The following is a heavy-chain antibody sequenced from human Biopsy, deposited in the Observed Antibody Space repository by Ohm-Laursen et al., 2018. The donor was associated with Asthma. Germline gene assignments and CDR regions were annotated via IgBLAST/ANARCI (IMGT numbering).Heavy chain of an antibody. D-gene: IGHD2-2*01. V-gene: IGHV1-69*01. Sequence: SSVKVSCKSLGGTFSTYVIGWGRQAPGQGLEGMGGINSVFGTTTYPQKFQDRVTITADDSTSTVYMELSSLRSEDTAVYYCARKAGSCISRTCYSLDFWGQGTLVTVSS. CDR3: ARKAGSCISRTCYSLDF. CDR2: INSVFGTT. J-gene: IGHJ4*02. CDR1: GGTFSTYV.